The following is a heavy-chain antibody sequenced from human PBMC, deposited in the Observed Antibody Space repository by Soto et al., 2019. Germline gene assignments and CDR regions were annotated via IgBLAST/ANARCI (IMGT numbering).Heavy chain of an antibody. Sequence: PGGSLRLSCAASGFTFSSYGMHWVRQAPGKGLEWVAVISYDGSNTYYADSVKGRFTISRDNSKNTLYLQMNSLRAEDTAVYYCVPFWQQLANFDYWGPGTLVTVSS. V-gene: IGHV3-30*03. CDR3: VPFWQQLANFDY. J-gene: IGHJ4*02. CDR2: ISYDGSNT. CDR1: GFTFSSYG. D-gene: IGHD6-13*01.